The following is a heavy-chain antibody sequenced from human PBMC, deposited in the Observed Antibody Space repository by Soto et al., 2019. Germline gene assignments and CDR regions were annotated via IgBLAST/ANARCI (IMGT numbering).Heavy chain of an antibody. CDR2: ISAYNGNT. D-gene: IGHD3-3*01. J-gene: IGHJ5*02. CDR3: ARDRRFLEWFILFDP. Sequence: QVQLVQSGAEVKKPGASVKVSCKASGYTFTSYGISWVRQAPGQGLEWMGWISAYNGNTNYAQKLQGRVTMTTVTSTSTAYMELRSLRSDGTAVYYCARDRRFLEWFILFDPWGQGTLVTVSS. CDR1: GYTFTSYG. V-gene: IGHV1-18*01.